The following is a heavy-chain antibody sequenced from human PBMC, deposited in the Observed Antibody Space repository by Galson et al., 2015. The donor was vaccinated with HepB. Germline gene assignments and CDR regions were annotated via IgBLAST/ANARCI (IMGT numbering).Heavy chain of an antibody. CDR1: GGTFSSYG. V-gene: IGHV1-69*06. CDR3: AREAGVNWYFDL. J-gene: IGHJ2*01. D-gene: IGHD6-13*01. Sequence: SVKVSCKASGGTFSSYGISWVRQAPGQGLEWMGGIIPIFGTANYGQKFQGRVTITEDTSTSPAYMELSSMRSEDTAAYYCAREAGVNWYFDLRGRGTLVTVSS. CDR2: IIPIFGTA.